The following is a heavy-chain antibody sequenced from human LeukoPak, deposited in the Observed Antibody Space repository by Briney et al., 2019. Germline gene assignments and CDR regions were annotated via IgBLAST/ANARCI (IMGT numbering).Heavy chain of an antibody. CDR2: IYYSGST. CDR3: ARDTRSGMDV. CDR1: GGSISSGDYY. V-gene: IGHV4-30-4*01. J-gene: IGHJ6*04. Sequence: SETLSLTCTVSGGSISSGDYYWSWIRQPPEKGLEWIGYIYYSGSTYYNPSLKSRVTISVDTSKNQFSLKLSSVTAADTAVYYCARDTRSGMDVWGKGTTVTVSS.